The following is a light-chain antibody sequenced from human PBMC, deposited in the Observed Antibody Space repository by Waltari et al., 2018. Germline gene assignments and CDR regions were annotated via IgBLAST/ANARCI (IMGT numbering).Light chain of an antibody. V-gene: IGLV2-14*01. CDR3: SSYTSSIPYV. CDR2: DVS. J-gene: IGLJ1*01. Sequence: SALTQPASVSGSPGQSITISCTGTSSDVGSYNYCSCYRQNPGKAPKPMIYDVSKRPSGVSNRFSGSKSGNTASLTISGLQAEDGADYYCSSYTSSIPYVFGTGTKVTVL. CDR1: SSDVGSYNY.